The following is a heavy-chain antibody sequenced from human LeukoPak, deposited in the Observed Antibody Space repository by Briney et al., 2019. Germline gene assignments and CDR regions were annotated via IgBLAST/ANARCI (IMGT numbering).Heavy chain of an antibody. V-gene: IGHV1-8*01. D-gene: IGHD3-16*01. Sequence: ASVKVSCKASGYTFINYEINWVRQATGQGLEYMGWMNSNDGNTAYAQKFQGRVTMTRDTSTSTAYMELGSLTSDDTAVYYCARLGDMDYYMDVWGKGTTVTVSS. CDR3: ARLGDMDYYMDV. CDR2: MNSNDGNT. J-gene: IGHJ6*03. CDR1: GYTFINYE.